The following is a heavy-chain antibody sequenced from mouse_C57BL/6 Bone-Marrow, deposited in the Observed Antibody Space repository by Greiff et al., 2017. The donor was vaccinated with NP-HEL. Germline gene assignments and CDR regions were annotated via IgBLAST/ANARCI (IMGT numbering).Heavy chain of an antibody. CDR1: GYTFPRYW. J-gene: IGHJ4*01. Sequence: VQLQQPGAELVKPGASVKLSRKASGYTFPRYWMHWVKQRPGRGLEWIGRIDPNSGGAKYNEKFKSKATLTVDKPSSTAYMQLSSLTSEDSAVYYCARMEKNPLYAMDYWGQGTSDTGSS. CDR2: IDPNSGGA. CDR3: ARMEKNPLYAMDY. V-gene: IGHV1-72*01.